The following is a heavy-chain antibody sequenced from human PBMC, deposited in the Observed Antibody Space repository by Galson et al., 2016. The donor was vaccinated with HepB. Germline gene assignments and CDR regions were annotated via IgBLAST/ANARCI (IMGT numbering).Heavy chain of an antibody. D-gene: IGHD6-19*01. Sequence: SLRLSCAASGFSFSNYWMHWVRQAPGKGLVWVSRIHSDGSSTNYADSVKGRFTISRDNAKNTLYLQMNSLRAEDTAVYYCARRIVAGTGNYGMDVWGQGTTVTVSS. CDR2: IHSDGSST. CDR3: ARRIVAGTGNYGMDV. V-gene: IGHV3-74*01. J-gene: IGHJ6*02. CDR1: GFSFSNYW.